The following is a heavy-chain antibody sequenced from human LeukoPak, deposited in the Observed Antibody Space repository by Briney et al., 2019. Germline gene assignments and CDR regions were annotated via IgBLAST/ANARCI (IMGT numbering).Heavy chain of an antibody. CDR2: IIPIFGTA. Sequence: SVKVSCKASGGTFSSYAISWVRQASGQGLEWMGGIIPIFGTANYAQKFQGRVTITADKSTSTAYMELSSLRSEDTAVYYCARDSFGGIVVVPAAMDYWGQGTLVTVSS. J-gene: IGHJ4*02. D-gene: IGHD2-2*01. CDR3: ARDSFGGIVVVPAAMDY. V-gene: IGHV1-69*06. CDR1: GGTFSSYA.